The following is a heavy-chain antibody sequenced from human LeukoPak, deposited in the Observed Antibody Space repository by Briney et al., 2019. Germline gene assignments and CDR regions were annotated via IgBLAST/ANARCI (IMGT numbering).Heavy chain of an antibody. CDR1: GYTFTGYY. Sequence: ASVKVSCKASGYTFTGYYMHWVRQAPGQGLEWMGWINPNSGGTNYAQKFQGRVTMTRDTSIGTAYMELSRLRSDDTAVYYCASTYSSSSRDYYYYYMDVWGKGTTVTVSS. CDR2: INPNSGGT. J-gene: IGHJ6*03. V-gene: IGHV1-2*02. D-gene: IGHD6-6*01. CDR3: ASTYSSSSRDYYYYYMDV.